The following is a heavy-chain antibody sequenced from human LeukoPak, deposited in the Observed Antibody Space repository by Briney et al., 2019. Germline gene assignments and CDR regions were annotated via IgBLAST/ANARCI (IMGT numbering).Heavy chain of an antibody. CDR2: IYYSGST. J-gene: IGHJ4*02. V-gene: IGHV4-59*04. CDR1: GGSISSYY. Sequence: SETLSLTCTVSGGSISSYYWSWIRQLPGKGLEWIGNIYYSGSTYYNPSLKSRVTISVDTSKNQFSLKVSSVTAADTAVYYCARYPSGGNFDFWGQGTLVIVSS. CDR3: ARYPSGGNFDF. D-gene: IGHD3-16*01.